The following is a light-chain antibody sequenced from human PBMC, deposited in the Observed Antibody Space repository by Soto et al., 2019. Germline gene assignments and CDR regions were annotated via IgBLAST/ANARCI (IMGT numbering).Light chain of an antibody. CDR1: QNINIW. J-gene: IGKJ5*01. V-gene: IGKV1-5*01. CDR3: RQYNSYSWT. Sequence: DIQMTQSPSTLSASVGDRVTITCRASQNINIWLAWYQQKPGKAPKLLIFDASSLESGVPSRFSGSGSGTEFTLTISSLQPDDFATYYCRQYNSYSWTFGQGTRLEIK. CDR2: DAS.